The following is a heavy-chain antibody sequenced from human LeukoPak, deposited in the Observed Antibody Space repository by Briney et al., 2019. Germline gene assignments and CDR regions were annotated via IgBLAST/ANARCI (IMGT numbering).Heavy chain of an antibody. V-gene: IGHV3-30*04. D-gene: IGHD6-19*01. Sequence: GGSLRLSCAASGFSFSSYAMHWVRQAPGKGLEWVAVISYDGSNEYYPDSVKGRFTISRDNSKNTPYLQMNSLRAEDTAVYYCARDSSGSYNWFDPWGQGTLVAVSS. CDR2: ISYDGSNE. J-gene: IGHJ5*02. CDR1: GFSFSSYA. CDR3: ARDSSGSYNWFDP.